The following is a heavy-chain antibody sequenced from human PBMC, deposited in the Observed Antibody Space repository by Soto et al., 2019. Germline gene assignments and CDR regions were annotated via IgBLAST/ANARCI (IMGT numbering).Heavy chain of an antibody. V-gene: IGHV4-59*01. CDR2: IYYSGST. Sequence: SETLSLTCTVSGGSISSYYWSWIRQPPGKGLEWIGYIYYSGSTNYNPSLKSRVTISVDTSKNQFSLKLSSVTAADTAVYYCARDVLRYCSGGSCLGDAFDFWGQGTMVTVSS. J-gene: IGHJ3*01. D-gene: IGHD2-15*01. CDR3: ARDVLRYCSGGSCLGDAFDF. CDR1: GGSISSYY.